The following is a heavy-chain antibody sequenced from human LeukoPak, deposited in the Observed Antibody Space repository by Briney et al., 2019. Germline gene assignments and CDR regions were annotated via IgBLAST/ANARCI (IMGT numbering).Heavy chain of an antibody. CDR3: ARDGDSSGSSDY. V-gene: IGHV3-30-3*01. CDR1: GFTSSSYA. D-gene: IGHD3-22*01. Sequence: PGRSLRLSCAASGFTSSSYAMHWVRQAPGKGLEWVAVISYDGSNKYYADSVKGRFTISRDNSKNTLYLQMNSLRAEDTAVYYCARDGDSSGSSDYWGQGTLVTVSS. J-gene: IGHJ4*02. CDR2: ISYDGSNK.